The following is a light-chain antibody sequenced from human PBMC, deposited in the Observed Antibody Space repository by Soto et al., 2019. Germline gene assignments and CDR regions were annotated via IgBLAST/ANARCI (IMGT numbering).Light chain of an antibody. J-gene: IGKJ3*01. CDR2: GAS. Sequence: EIVMTQSPATLSVSPGERATLSCRASQTISTNLAWYQQKFGQAPRLLIYGASTRATGIPARFSGSGSGTEFTLTISSLQSEDVAVYYCQQYDNWPPDTFGPGTKVEIE. V-gene: IGKV3-15*01. CDR1: QTISTN. CDR3: QQYDNWPPDT.